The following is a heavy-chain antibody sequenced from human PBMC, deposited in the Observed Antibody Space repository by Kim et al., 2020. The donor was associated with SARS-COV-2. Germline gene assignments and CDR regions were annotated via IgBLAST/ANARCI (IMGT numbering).Heavy chain of an antibody. CDR3: SRGDPQILQGMDV. CDR1: GFSLNRYY. Sequence: ASVKVSCIASGFSLNRYYIHWVRQAPGQGLEWMGIINPGNDNTRYAQKFKGRVTMTRDTSTSTVYMELSGLRSEDTAVYYCSRGDPQILQGMDVWGPGTTVTVSS. D-gene: IGHD2-15*01. J-gene: IGHJ6*02. V-gene: IGHV1-46*02. CDR2: INPGNDNT.